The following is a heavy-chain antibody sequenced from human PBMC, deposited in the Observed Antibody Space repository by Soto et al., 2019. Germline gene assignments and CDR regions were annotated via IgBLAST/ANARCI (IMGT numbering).Heavy chain of an antibody. CDR2: FSGSGGYI. D-gene: IGHD2-15*01. V-gene: IGHV3-21*01. CDR1: GFTFSNYT. CDR3: ARGGSHLDS. J-gene: IGHJ4*02. Sequence: EVQLVESGGGLVKPGGSLRLSCAASGFTFSNYTMNWVRQAPGKGLEWVSCFSGSGGYIYYAVSVKGRFTISRDNAKKSLYLQMNSLRAEDTAVYYCARGGSHLDSWGQGTLVTVSS.